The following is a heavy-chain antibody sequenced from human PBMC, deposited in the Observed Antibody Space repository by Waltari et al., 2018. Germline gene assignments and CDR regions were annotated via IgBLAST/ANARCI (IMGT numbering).Heavy chain of an antibody. CDR3: ARGGITGTTPALDY. D-gene: IGHD1-20*01. J-gene: IGHJ4*02. Sequence: QVQLVQSGAEVKKPGSSVKVACKDSGGTFSSYAISWVRRAPGQGLEWMGGIIPIFGTANYAQKFQGRVTITADKSTSTAYMELSSLRSEDTAVYYCARGGITGTTPALDYWGQGTLVTVSS. CDR2: IIPIFGTA. CDR1: GGTFSSYA. V-gene: IGHV1-69*14.